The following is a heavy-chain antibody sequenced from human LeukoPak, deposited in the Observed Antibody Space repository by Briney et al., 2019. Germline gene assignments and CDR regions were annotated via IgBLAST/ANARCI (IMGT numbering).Heavy chain of an antibody. CDR1: GGSFSGYY. CDR2: INHSGST. J-gene: IGHJ5*02. D-gene: IGHD4/OR15-4a*01. CDR3: ARRSAKRNWFDP. Sequence: SETLSLTCAVYGGSFSGYYWSWILQPPGKGLEWIGEINHSGSTNYNPSLKSRVTISVDTSKNQFSLKLSSVTAADTAVYYCARRSAKRNWFDPWGQGTLVTVSS. V-gene: IGHV4-34*01.